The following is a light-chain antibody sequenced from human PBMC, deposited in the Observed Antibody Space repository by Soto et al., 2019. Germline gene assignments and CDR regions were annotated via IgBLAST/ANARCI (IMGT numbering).Light chain of an antibody. CDR3: AAWDDSLNGV. Sequence: QSLLTQPPSASGTPGQRVTISCSGSSSNIGSNTVNWYQQLPGTAPKLLIYSNNQRPSGVPDRFSGSKSGTSASLAISGLQSEDAADYYCAAWDDSLNGVFGTGTKVTVL. CDR1: SSNIGSNT. CDR2: SNN. V-gene: IGLV1-44*01. J-gene: IGLJ1*01.